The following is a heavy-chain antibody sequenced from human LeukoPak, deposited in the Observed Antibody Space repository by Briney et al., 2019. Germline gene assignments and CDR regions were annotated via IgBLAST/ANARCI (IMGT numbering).Heavy chain of an antibody. CDR3: ASLIVNSGWTQGGWFDP. CDR2: INHSGST. J-gene: IGHJ5*02. V-gene: IGHV4-34*01. Sequence: SETLSLTCAVYGGSFSGYYWSWLRQPPGKGLEWIGEINHSGSTNYNPSLKSRVTISVDTSKNQFSLKLSSVTAADTAVYYCASLIVNSGWTQGGWFDPWGQGTLVTVSS. D-gene: IGHD6-19*01. CDR1: GGSFSGYY.